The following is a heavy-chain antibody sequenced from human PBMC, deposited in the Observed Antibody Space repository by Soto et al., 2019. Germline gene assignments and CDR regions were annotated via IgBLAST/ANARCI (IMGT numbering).Heavy chain of an antibody. CDR1: GGSIRSYY. CDR2: IYYSGST. D-gene: IGHD4-17*01. CDR3: TRVGDYYGDYPNFDY. J-gene: IGHJ4*02. Sequence: SETLSLTCTVYGGSIRSYYWSWIRQPPGKGLEWIGNIYYSGSTNYNPSRKSRVTMSVDMSKNQVSLKLSSVTAADTAVYYCTRVGDYYGDYPNFDYWGQGALVTVSS. V-gene: IGHV4-59*01.